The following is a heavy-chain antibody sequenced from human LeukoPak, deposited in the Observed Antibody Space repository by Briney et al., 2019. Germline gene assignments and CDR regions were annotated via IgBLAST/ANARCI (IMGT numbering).Heavy chain of an antibody. V-gene: IGHV1-69*04. J-gene: IGHJ6*02. CDR1: GGTFSSYA. CDR2: IIPILGIA. D-gene: IGHD3-22*01. Sequence: SVKVSCKASGGTFSSYAIRWVRQAPGQGLEWMGRIIPILGIANYAQKFQGRVTITADKSTSTAYLELSSLRSEDTAVYYCARGYYDSRGQPDYYYYGMDVWGQGTTVTVSS. CDR3: ARGYYDSRGQPDYYYYGMDV.